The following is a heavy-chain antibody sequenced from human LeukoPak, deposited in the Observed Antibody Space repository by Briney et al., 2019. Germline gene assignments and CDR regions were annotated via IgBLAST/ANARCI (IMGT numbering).Heavy chain of an antibody. J-gene: IGHJ4*02. Sequence: PGGSLRLSCAASGFTFSSYGMHGVRQAPGKGRDWGAVIWYDGSNIYHGDSVKGRFTVSRDSSKNTLYLQMNSLRAEDTAVYYCARARNDYDSSGFSTLDYWGQGTLVTVSS. CDR1: GFTFSSYG. D-gene: IGHD3-22*01. CDR2: IWYDGSNI. V-gene: IGHV3-33*01. CDR3: ARARNDYDSSGFSTLDY.